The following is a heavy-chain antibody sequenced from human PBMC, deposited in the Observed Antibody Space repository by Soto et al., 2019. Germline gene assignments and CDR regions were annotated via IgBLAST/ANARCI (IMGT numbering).Heavy chain of an antibody. CDR1: GYTFTSYY. V-gene: IGHV1-46*01. Sequence: EASVKVSCKASGYTFTSYYMHWVRQAPGQGLEWMGIINPSGGSTSYAQKFQGRVTMTRDTSTSTVYMELSSLRSEDTAVYYCARELAAAGTVDYYYGMDVWGQGTTVTVSS. CDR2: INPSGGST. D-gene: IGHD6-13*01. J-gene: IGHJ6*02. CDR3: ARELAAAGTVDYYYGMDV.